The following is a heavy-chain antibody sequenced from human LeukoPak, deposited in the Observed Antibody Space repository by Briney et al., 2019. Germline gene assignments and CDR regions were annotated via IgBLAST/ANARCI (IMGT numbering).Heavy chain of an antibody. CDR1: GGSLSSYY. J-gene: IGHJ4*02. Sequence: SETLSLTCAVSGGSLSSYYWSWIRQPPGKGLEWIGYIYYSGSTNYNPSLESRLTISVDTSKNQFSLKLSSVTAADTAVYYCARVGIRAAAQANFDYWGQGALVTVSS. V-gene: IGHV4-59*01. CDR2: IYYSGST. D-gene: IGHD6-13*01. CDR3: ARVGIRAAAQANFDY.